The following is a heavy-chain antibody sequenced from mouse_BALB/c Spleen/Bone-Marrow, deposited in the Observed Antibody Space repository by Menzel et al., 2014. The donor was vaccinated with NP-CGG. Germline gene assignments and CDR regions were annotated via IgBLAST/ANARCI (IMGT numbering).Heavy chain of an antibody. CDR2: INSDGGST. J-gene: IGHJ3*01. V-gene: IGHV5-2*01. D-gene: IGHD1-1*01. Sequence: EVQRVESGGGSVQPGESLKLSCESNEYEFXSHDMSWVRKTPEKRLELVAAINSDGGSTYYPDTMERRFIISRDNSKKTLYLQMSSLRSEDTALYYCARHGDYYGSSLFAYWGQGTLVTVSA. CDR1: EYEFXSHD. CDR3: ARHGDYYGSSLFAY.